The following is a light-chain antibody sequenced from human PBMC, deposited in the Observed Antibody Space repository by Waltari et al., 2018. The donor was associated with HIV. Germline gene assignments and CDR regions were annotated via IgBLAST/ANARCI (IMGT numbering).Light chain of an antibody. CDR2: GAS. V-gene: IGKV3-15*01. CDR1: QSVSSN. Sequence: EIVMTQSPATLSVSPGERATLSCRASQSVSSNLAWYQQKPGQAPRLVIYGASTRATGIPARFSGSGSATEFTLTISSLQSEDFAVYYCQHYNNWPPVFGPGTKVDIK. J-gene: IGKJ3*01. CDR3: QHYNNWPPV.